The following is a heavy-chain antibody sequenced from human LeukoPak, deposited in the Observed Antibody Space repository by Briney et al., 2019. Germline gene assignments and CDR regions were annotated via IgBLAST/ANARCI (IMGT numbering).Heavy chain of an antibody. CDR3: AELGITMIGGV. D-gene: IGHD3-10*02. CDR2: ISSSSSYI. J-gene: IGHJ6*04. V-gene: IGHV3-21*01. CDR1: GFTFSSYS. Sequence: PGGSLRLSCAASGFTFSSYSLNWVRQAPGKGLEWVSSISSSSSYIYYADSVKGRFTISRDNAKNSLYLQMNSLRAEDTAVYYCAELGITMIGGVWGKGTTVTISS.